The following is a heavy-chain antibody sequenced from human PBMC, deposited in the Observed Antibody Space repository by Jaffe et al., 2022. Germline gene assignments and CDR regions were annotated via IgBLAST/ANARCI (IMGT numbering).Heavy chain of an antibody. D-gene: IGHD2-2*01. Sequence: QVQLVESGGGLVKPGGSLRLSCAASGFTFSDYYMSWIRQAPGKGLEWVSYISSSGSTIYYADSVKGRFTISRDNAKNSLYLQMNSLRAEDTAVYYCAGESTVGYCSSTSCYENYWGQGTLVTVSS. J-gene: IGHJ4*02. CDR3: AGESTVGYCSSTSCYENY. V-gene: IGHV3-11*01. CDR1: GFTFSDYY. CDR2: ISSSGSTI.